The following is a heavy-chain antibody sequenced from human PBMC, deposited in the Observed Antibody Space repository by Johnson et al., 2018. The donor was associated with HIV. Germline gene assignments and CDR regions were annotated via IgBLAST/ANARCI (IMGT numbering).Heavy chain of an antibody. J-gene: IGHJ3*02. D-gene: IGHD1-26*01. CDR3: AGGGGSSVAFDI. CDR2: ISYDGSNK. CDR1: GFSVSSNY. V-gene: IGHV3-30*14. Sequence: QVQLVESGGGLVQPGGSLRLSCAASGFSVSSNYMTWVRQAPGTGLEWVAVISYDGSNKYYADSVKGRFTISRDNSKNTLYLQMNSLRAEDTAVYYCAGGGGSSVAFDIWGQGTMVTVSS.